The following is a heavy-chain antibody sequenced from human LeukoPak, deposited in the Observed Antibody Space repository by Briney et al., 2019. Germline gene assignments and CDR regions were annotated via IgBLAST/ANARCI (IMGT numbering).Heavy chain of an antibody. CDR2: IYYSGST. D-gene: IGHD4-11*01. J-gene: IGHJ4*02. Sequence: PSETLSLTCTVSGGSISSYYWSWIRQPPGKGLERIGYIYYSGSTNYNPSLKSRVTISVDTSKNQFSLKLSSVTAADTAVYYCARADYSNYDAIDYWGQGTLVTVSS. CDR3: ARADYSNYDAIDY. CDR1: GGSISSYY. V-gene: IGHV4-59*01.